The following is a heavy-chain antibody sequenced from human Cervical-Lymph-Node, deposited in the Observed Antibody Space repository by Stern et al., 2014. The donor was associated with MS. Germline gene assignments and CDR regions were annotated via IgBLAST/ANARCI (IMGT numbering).Heavy chain of an antibody. CDR1: GYNFPNYW. CDR3: ARARQSWGAANWFDP. D-gene: IGHD3-16*01. Sequence: EVQLVESGAEVKKPGESLKISCKASGYNFPNYWIGWVRQMPGKGLEWMGIIFPVDSDTRYSPSFQGQVNISVDKSISTAYLHWSRLKASDSAIYYCARARQSWGAANWFDPWGQGTLVTISS. V-gene: IGHV5-51*03. J-gene: IGHJ5*02. CDR2: IFPVDSDT.